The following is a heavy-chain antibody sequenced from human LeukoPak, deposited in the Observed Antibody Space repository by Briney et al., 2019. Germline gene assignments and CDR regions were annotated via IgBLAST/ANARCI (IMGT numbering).Heavy chain of an antibody. J-gene: IGHJ4*02. CDR2: INQDGSEK. V-gene: IGHV3-7*01. CDR3: ARDQGAAGDY. D-gene: IGHD6-13*01. CDR1: GFTFSNYW. Sequence: PGGSLRLSCAASGFTFSNYWMSWVRQAPGKGLEWVANINQDGSEKFYVDSVKGRFTISRDNAKNSLYLQMNSLRVEDTAQYYCARDQGAAGDYWGQGTLVTVSS.